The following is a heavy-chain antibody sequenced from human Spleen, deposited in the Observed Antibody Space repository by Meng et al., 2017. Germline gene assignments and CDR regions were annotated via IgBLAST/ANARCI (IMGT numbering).Heavy chain of an antibody. D-gene: IGHD6-19*01. Sequence: SLKISCAASGFTLSNYAMHWVRQAPGKGLEWVSGISWDSGNIVYADSVKGRFTISRDNAKDSLYLQMSGLRPEDTAFYYCAKDIGSGWYYYFEHWGQGTLVTVSS. J-gene: IGHJ4*02. CDR1: GFTLSNYA. CDR3: AKDIGSGWYYYFEH. V-gene: IGHV3-9*01. CDR2: ISWDSGNI.